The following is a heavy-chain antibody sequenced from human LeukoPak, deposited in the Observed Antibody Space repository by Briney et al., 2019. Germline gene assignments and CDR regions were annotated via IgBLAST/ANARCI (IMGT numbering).Heavy chain of an antibody. J-gene: IGHJ4*02. D-gene: IGHD6-19*01. CDR1: CYSFTSYW. CDR3: ARHRSSSGWYGFSDY. V-gene: IGHV5-51*01. CDR2: IYPGDSDT. Sequence: GESLKTSCQGSCYSFTSYWIGWVRQMPGKGLEWMGIIYPGDSDTRYSPSFQGQVTISADKSISTAYLQWSSLKASDTAMYYCARHRSSSGWYGFSDYCDQGTLVTVSS.